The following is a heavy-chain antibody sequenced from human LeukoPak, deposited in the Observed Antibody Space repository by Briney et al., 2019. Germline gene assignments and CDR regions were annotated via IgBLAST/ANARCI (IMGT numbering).Heavy chain of an antibody. J-gene: IGHJ5*02. Sequence: ASVKVSCKASGYTFTTYDINWVRQATGQGLEWRGWMNPNTGNTGYAQKFLGRVTITRYTSISTAYMELSSLRSEDTAVYYCAREFSLNNGWGYNWFDLWGQGSLVTVSS. CDR2: MNPNTGNT. V-gene: IGHV1-8*03. CDR1: GYTFTTYD. D-gene: IGHD6-19*01. CDR3: AREFSLNNGWGYNWFDL.